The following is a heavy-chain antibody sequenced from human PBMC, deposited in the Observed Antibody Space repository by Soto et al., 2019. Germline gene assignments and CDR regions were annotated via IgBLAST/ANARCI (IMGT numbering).Heavy chain of an antibody. J-gene: IGHJ3*02. V-gene: IGHV3-7*03. Sequence: PGGSLRLSCAASGFTFSSYWMSWVRQAPGKGLEWVANIKQDGSEKYYVDSVKGRFTISRDNAKNSLYLQMNSLRAEDTAVYYWARDRDGDYGGAFDIWGQGTMVTVSS. CDR2: IKQDGSEK. CDR3: ARDRDGDYGGAFDI. CDR1: GFTFSSYW. D-gene: IGHD4-17*01.